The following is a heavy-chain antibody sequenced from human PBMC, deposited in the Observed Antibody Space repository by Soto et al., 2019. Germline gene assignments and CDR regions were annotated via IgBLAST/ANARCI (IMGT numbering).Heavy chain of an antibody. CDR2: IYWDDDK. CDR1: GFSLSTTGVG. CDR3: VQSRCGGDCLQSYSSHSYYGLDV. V-gene: IGHV2-5*02. Sequence: QITLKESGPTLVKPTQTLTLTCSFSGFSLSTTGVGVGWIRQPPGKALEWLALIYWDDDKRYNPSLNSRLTITKEHLQNQVVLAMTNMAPVDTATYYCVQSRCGGDCLQSYSSHSYYGLDVWGQGTTVTVSS. D-gene: IGHD2-21*02. J-gene: IGHJ6*02.